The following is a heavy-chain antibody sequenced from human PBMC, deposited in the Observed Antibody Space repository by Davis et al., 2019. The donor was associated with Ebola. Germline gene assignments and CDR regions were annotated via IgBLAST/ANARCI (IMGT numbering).Heavy chain of an antibody. J-gene: IGHJ3*02. V-gene: IGHV4-61*01. D-gene: IGHD3-16*01. Sequence: MPSETLSLTCALSGGSVSSASHYWSWIRQPPGKGLEWIGYMYYSGSPNYNPSPNSRVTISVDTSKNQFSLKLTSVTAADTAVYYCARIQGGDDAFDIWGQGTMVSVSS. CDR2: MYYSGSP. CDR1: GGSVSSASHY. CDR3: ARIQGGDDAFDI.